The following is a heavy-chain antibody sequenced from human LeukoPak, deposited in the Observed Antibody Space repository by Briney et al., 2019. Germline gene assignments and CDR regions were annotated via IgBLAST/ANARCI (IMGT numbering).Heavy chain of an antibody. CDR2: INSDGSST. CDR1: GFTFSSYW. V-gene: IGHV3-74*01. D-gene: IGHD5-24*01. CDR3: ARDPAPPDGYNPYYFDC. J-gene: IGHJ4*02. Sequence: AGSLRLSCAASGFTFSSYWMHWVRQAPGKGLVWFSRINSDGSSTSYADSVKGRFTISRDNAKNTLYLQTNSLRAEDTAVYYCARDPAPPDGYNPYYFDCWGQGTLVTVSS.